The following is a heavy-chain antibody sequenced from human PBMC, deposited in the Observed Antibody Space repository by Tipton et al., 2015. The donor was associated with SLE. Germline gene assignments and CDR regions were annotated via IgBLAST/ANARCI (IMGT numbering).Heavy chain of an antibody. CDR1: GDSISSYY. CDR2: IYYSGIP. V-gene: IGHV4-59*12. Sequence: TLSLTCTVSGDSISSYYWSWIRQPPGKGLEWIGYIYYSGIPYYNPSLKSRVTISVDTSKNQFSLKLSSVTAADTAVYYCARDDYGDFGGFDYWGQGTPVTVSS. J-gene: IGHJ4*02. D-gene: IGHD4-17*01. CDR3: ARDDYGDFGGFDY.